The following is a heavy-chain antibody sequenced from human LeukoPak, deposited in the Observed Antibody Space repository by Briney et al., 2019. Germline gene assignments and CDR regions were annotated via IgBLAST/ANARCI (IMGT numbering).Heavy chain of an antibody. D-gene: IGHD3-22*01. Sequence: PGGSLRLSCVASGISFSSYWMAWVRQAPGKGLEWVANIKYDGTHKFYADSEKGRFTISRDNAKNSLFLEVNSLRADDTAVYFCASSHDSSGNDWGQGTLVTVSS. CDR2: IKYDGTHK. CDR1: GISFSSYW. CDR3: ASSHDSSGND. J-gene: IGHJ4*02. V-gene: IGHV3-7*01.